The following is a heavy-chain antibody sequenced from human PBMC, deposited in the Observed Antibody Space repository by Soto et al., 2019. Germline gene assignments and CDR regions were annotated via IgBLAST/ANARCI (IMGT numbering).Heavy chain of an antibody. CDR1: GFTFSSYG. J-gene: IGHJ3*02. CDR3: ARGWRVTRDTYAFDI. D-gene: IGHD2-21*02. Sequence: PGGSLRLSCAASGFTFSSYGMHWVRQAPGKGLEWVAVIWYDGSNKYYADSVKGRFTISRDNSKNTLYLQMNSLRAEDTAVYYCARGWRVTRDTYAFDIWGQGTMDPVSS. V-gene: IGHV3-33*01. CDR2: IWYDGSNK.